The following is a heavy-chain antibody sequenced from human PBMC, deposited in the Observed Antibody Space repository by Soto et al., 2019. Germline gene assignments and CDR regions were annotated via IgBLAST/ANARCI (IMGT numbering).Heavy chain of an antibody. CDR1: GYTLTELS. J-gene: IGHJ4*02. D-gene: IGHD3-10*01. CDR3: ATRPHRNYYGSGSYYVY. Sequence: QVQLVQSGAEVKKPGASVQVSCKVSGYTLTELSVHWGRQAPGRGLEWMGGFDPEDGVTIYAQKLQGRVTVTVDTYTDTADVELSSLRSDDTAVYYCATRPHRNYYGSGSYYVYWGQGTLVTVSS. CDR2: FDPEDGVT. V-gene: IGHV1-24*01.